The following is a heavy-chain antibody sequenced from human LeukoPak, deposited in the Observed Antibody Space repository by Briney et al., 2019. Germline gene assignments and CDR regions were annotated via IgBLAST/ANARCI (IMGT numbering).Heavy chain of an antibody. CDR1: GFIFSSYW. CDR3: ARGSRFGVVERDAFDI. Sequence: GGSLRLSCAASGFIFSSYWMHWVRHAPGKGLAWVSRINTDGSSTSYADSVKGRFTISRDNAKNTLYLQMNSLRAEDTAVYYCARGSRFGVVERDAFDIWGQGTMVTVSS. J-gene: IGHJ3*02. CDR2: INTDGSST. D-gene: IGHD3-3*01. V-gene: IGHV3-74*01.